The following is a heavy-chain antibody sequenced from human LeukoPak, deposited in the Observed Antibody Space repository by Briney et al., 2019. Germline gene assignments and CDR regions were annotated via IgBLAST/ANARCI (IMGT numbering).Heavy chain of an antibody. CDR3: ARITTIMITFGGVIVSGDNWFDP. CDR1: GYTFTGYY. D-gene: IGHD3-16*02. CDR2: INPNSGGT. V-gene: IGHV1-2*02. Sequence: ASVKVSCKASGYTFTGYYMHWVRQAPGQGLEWMGWINPNSGGTNYAQKCQGRVTMTRDTSISTAYMELSRLRSDDTAVYYCARITTIMITFGGVIVSGDNWFDPWGQGTLVTVSS. J-gene: IGHJ5*02.